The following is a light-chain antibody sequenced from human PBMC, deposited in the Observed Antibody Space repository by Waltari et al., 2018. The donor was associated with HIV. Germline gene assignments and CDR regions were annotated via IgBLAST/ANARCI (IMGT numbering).Light chain of an antibody. CDR1: QAISSN. V-gene: IGKV1-9*01. Sequence: DIQLTQSPSFMSASVGDRVTITCLASQAISSNLAWYQQKPGQAPTLLIYAASSLPSGVPSRFSGSGSGTEFTLTIRSLQPEDFATYYCQHLNSYPPFTFGPGTTVD. CDR2: AAS. J-gene: IGKJ3*01. CDR3: QHLNSYPPFT.